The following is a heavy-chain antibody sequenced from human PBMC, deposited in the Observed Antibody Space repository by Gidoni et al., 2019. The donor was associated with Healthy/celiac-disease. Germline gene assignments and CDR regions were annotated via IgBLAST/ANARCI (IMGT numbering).Heavy chain of an antibody. CDR1: GGTFSRYA. V-gene: IGHV1-69*01. J-gene: IGHJ4*02. Sequence: QVQLVQSGAEVKKPGSSVKVSCKASGGTFSRYAISWVRQAPGQGLEWMGGIIPIFGTANYEQKFQGRVTITADESTSTAYMELSSLRSEDTAVYYCAREPVVPAAILGGDDYWGQGTLVTVSS. D-gene: IGHD2-2*02. CDR2: IIPIFGTA. CDR3: AREPVVPAAILGGDDY.